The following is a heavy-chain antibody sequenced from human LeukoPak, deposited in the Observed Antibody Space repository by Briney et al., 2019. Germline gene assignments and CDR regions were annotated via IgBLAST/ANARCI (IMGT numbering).Heavy chain of an antibody. CDR3: ARDLRASGSFGEDY. CDR2: ISSSSSYI. D-gene: IGHD1-26*01. V-gene: IGHV3-21*01. Sequence: GGSLRLSCAASGFTFSSYSMNWVRQAPGKGLEWVSSISSSSSYIYYADSVKGRFTISRDNAKNSLYLQMNSLRAEDTAVYYCARDLRASGSFGEDYWGQGTLVTVSS. CDR1: GFTFSSYS. J-gene: IGHJ4*02.